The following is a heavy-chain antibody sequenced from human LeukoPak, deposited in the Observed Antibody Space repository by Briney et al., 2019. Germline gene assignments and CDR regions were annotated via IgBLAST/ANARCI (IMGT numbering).Heavy chain of an antibody. J-gene: IGHJ4*02. D-gene: IGHD6-19*01. Sequence: ASVKVSCKASGYTFTGYYMHWVRQAPGQGLEWMGRINPNSGGTNYAQKFQGRVTMTRDTSISTAYMELSRLRSDDTAVYYCARDFQVAGTYYFDYWGQGTLATVSS. V-gene: IGHV1-2*06. CDR1: GYTFTGYY. CDR2: INPNSGGT. CDR3: ARDFQVAGTYYFDY.